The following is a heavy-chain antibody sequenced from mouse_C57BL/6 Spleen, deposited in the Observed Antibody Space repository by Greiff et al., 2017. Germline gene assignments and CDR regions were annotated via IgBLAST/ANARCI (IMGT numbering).Heavy chain of an antibody. CDR2: FDPRSGNT. CDR3: ARSGDYYGSSYVSAWFAY. J-gene: IGHJ3*01. Sequence: VQLQESGAELARPGASVKLSCKASGYTFTSYGISWVKQRTGPGLEWIGEFDPRSGNTYYNEKFKGKATLTADQSSSTAYMELRSLTSEDSAVYFCARSGDYYGSSYVSAWFAYWGQGTLVTVSA. D-gene: IGHD1-1*01. CDR1: GYTFTSYG. V-gene: IGHV1-81*01.